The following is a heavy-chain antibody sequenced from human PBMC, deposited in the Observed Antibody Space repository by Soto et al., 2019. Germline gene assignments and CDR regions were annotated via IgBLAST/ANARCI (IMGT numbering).Heavy chain of an antibody. V-gene: IGHV1-18*01. J-gene: IGHJ5*02. Sequence: GASVKVSCKASGYTFTSYGIIWVRQAPGQGLEWMGWISAYNGNTKYSQKFQGRVTITRDTSASTAYMELSSLRSEDTAVYYCARVSGAYDFWSGYSLSPWGQGTLVTVSS. CDR3: ARVSGAYDFWSGYSLSP. CDR1: GYTFTSYG. CDR2: ISAYNGNT. D-gene: IGHD3-3*01.